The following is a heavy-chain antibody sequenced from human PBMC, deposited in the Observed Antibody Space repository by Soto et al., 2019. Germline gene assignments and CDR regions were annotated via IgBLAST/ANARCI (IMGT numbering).Heavy chain of an antibody. D-gene: IGHD3-3*01. CDR3: ARGQLGQYDFWSGYSPADYYYYYLDA. Sequence: PSEILSLTWTVSGGSISSGGCYWSWIRQHPGKDQEWIGFIYYSESTYYNPSPKSRVTISVDTSKNQFSLKLSSVTAADTAVYYCARGQLGQYDFWSGYSPADYYYYYLDAWGKGTTVTVSS. J-gene: IGHJ6*03. V-gene: IGHV4-31*02. CDR2: IYYSEST. CDR1: GGSISSGGCY.